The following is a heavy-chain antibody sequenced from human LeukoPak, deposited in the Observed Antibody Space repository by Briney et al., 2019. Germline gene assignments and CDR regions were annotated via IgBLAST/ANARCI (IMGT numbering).Heavy chain of an antibody. Sequence: GGSLRLSCAASGFTFSDYYMSWIRQAPGKGLEWISYISPDSKTIRYADSVKGRFTFSRDNARNSLYLQMNSLGADDTAVYDCARHNYGAPRVTLNTCGKG. CDR1: GFTFSDYY. J-gene: IGHJ6*03. CDR2: ISPDSKTI. V-gene: IGHV3-11*04. D-gene: IGHD4-11*01. CDR3: ARHNYGAPRVTLNT.